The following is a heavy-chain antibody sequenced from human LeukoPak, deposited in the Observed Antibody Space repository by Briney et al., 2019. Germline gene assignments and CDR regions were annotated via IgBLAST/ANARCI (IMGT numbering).Heavy chain of an antibody. V-gene: IGHV4-31*03. CDR3: ARAGNSDYGSGWYYFDY. CDR2: IYYTGST. Sequence: SQTLSLTCTVSGGSISRGGYYWSWLRQHPGKGLEWVGYIYYTGSTYYNPSLKSRVTISVHTSKNQFSLKLTSATAAETAIYYCARAGNSDYGSGWYYFDYWGQGTLVTVSS. CDR1: GGSISRGGYY. D-gene: IGHD6-19*01. J-gene: IGHJ4*02.